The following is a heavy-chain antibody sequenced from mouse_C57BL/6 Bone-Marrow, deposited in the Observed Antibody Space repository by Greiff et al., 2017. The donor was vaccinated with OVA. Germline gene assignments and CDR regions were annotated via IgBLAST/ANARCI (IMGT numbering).Heavy chain of an antibody. J-gene: IGHJ2*01. D-gene: IGHD1-1*01. Sequence: QVQLKESGSELRSPGSSVKLSCKDFDSAVFPIAYMSCVRQTPGHGFEWIGGILPSIGRTIYGEKFEDKATLDADTLSNTAYLELNSLTSEDSAIDYCARGYGSSYRYYFDYWGQGTTLTVSS. V-gene: IGHV15-2*01. CDR1: DSAVFPIAY. CDR3: ARGYGSSYRYYFDY. CDR2: ILPSIGRT.